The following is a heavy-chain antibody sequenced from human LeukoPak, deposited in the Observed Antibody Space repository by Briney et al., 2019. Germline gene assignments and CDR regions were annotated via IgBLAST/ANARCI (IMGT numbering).Heavy chain of an antibody. D-gene: IGHD3-16*01. Sequence: SVKVSCKASGGTFSSYAISWVRQAPGQGLEWMGRINPILGIANYAQKFQGRVTITTDKSTSTAYMELSSLRSEDTAVYYCARDHFAFGGVMGAFDIWGQGIMVTVSS. CDR3: ARDHFAFGGVMGAFDI. J-gene: IGHJ3*02. CDR1: GGTFSSYA. CDR2: INPILGIA. V-gene: IGHV1-69*04.